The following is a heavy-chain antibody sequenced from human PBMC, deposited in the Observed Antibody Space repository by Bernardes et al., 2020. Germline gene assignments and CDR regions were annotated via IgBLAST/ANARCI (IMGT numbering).Heavy chain of an antibody. CDR2: TYYSGST. CDR1: GGSISSGGYY. Sequence: SETLSLTCTVSGGSISSGGYYWSWIRQHPGKGLEWIGYTYYSGSTYYNPSLKSRVTISVDTSKNQFSLKLSSVTAADTAVYYCARVRNYDNQYYFDYWGQGTLVTVSS. V-gene: IGHV4-31*03. J-gene: IGHJ4*02. CDR3: ARVRNYDNQYYFDY. D-gene: IGHD1-7*01.